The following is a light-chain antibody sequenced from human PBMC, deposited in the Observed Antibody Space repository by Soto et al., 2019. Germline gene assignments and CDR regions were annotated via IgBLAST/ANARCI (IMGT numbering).Light chain of an antibody. J-gene: IGLJ3*02. CDR2: DVS. V-gene: IGLV2-14*03. Sequence: QSALTQPASVSRSPGQSITISCTGTNSDVGGYNYVSWYQQHPGKAPKVIIYDVSNRPSGISNRFSGSKSGNTASLTISGLQTEDEADYYCSSFTRINTWVFGGGTKLTVL. CDR3: SSFTRINTWV. CDR1: NSDVGGYNY.